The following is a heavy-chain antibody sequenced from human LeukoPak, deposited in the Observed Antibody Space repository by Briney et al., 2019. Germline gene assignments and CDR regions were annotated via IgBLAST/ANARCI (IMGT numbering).Heavy chain of an antibody. J-gene: IGHJ6*02. CDR1: GGSFSGYY. CDR3: ARPRTYYYDSSCYSPHNYYYGMDV. D-gene: IGHD3-22*01. Sequence: SETLSLTCAVYGGSFSGYYWSWIRQPPGKGLEWIVEINHSGSTNYNPSLKSRVTISVDTSKNQFSLKLSSVTAADTAVYYCARPRTYYYDSSCYSPHNYYYGMDVWGQGTTVTVSS. CDR2: INHSGST. V-gene: IGHV4-34*01.